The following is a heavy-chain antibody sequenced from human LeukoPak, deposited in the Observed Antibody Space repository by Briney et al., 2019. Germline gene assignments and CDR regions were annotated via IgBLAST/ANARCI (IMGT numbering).Heavy chain of an antibody. J-gene: IGHJ4*02. V-gene: IGHV1-3*01. Sequence: ASVKVSCKASGYTFTSYAIHWVRQAPGQSLEWMGWITAGNGNTKYSQKLQGRVSITRDTSASTAYMELSGLRSEDTAVYYCARAGAAAPLYYSDYWGQGTQVTVSS. D-gene: IGHD6-13*01. CDR1: GYTFTSYA. CDR3: ARAGAAAPLYYSDY. CDR2: ITAGNGNT.